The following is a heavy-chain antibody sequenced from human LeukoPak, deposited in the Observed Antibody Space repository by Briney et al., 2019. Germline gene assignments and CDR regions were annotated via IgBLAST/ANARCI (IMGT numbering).Heavy chain of an antibody. V-gene: IGHV4-34*01. J-gene: IGHJ4*02. D-gene: IGHD3-10*01. CDR1: GGSFSGYY. Sequence: SETLSPTCAVYGGSFSGYYWSWIRQPPGKGLEWIGEINRSGSTNYNPSLKSRVTISVDTSKNQFSLKLSSVTAADTAVYYCARVDHGSGSYFAGFDYWGQGTLVTVSS. CDR3: ARVDHGSGSYFAGFDY. CDR2: INRSGST.